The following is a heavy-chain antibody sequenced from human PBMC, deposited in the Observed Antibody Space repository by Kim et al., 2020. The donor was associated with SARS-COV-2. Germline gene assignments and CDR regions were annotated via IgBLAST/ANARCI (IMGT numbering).Heavy chain of an antibody. D-gene: IGHD2-2*01. CDR3: ARGSVVVVRENWFDP. CDR2: IYYSGST. Sequence: SETLSLTCTVSGGSISSYYWSWIRQPPGKGLEWIGYIYYSGSTNYNPSLKSRVTLSVDTSKNQFSLKLSSVTAAGTAVYYCARGSVVVVRENWFDPWGQGTLVTVSS. J-gene: IGHJ5*02. V-gene: IGHV4-59*01. CDR1: GGSISSYY.